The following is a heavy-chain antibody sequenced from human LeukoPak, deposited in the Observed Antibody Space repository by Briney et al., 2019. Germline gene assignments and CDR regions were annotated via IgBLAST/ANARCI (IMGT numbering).Heavy chain of an antibody. Sequence: PSETLSLTCTVSGGYISSSSSFWAWIRQPPGKGLEWIGNVYYSGNTHYNPSLKSRVTISLDTSKSQFPLRLTSVTAADTAVYYCARHGLYQDYGYWGQGILVTVSS. V-gene: IGHV4-39*01. CDR3: ARHGLYQDYGY. D-gene: IGHD3-16*01. CDR2: VYYSGNT. J-gene: IGHJ4*02. CDR1: GGYISSSSSF.